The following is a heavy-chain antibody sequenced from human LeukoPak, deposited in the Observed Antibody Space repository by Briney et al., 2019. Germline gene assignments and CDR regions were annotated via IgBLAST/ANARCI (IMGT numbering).Heavy chain of an antibody. CDR3: ARLRSGSTPPPPHYYYGLDV. CDR2: IFYSGSA. CDR1: GGSINDFY. Sequence: PSETLSLTCTVSGGSINDFYWTWIRQPPGKGLEWTGYIFYSGSANSNPSLESRVTISVDTSKNQFSLKLSSVTAADTAAYYCARLRSGSTPPPPHYYYGLDVWGQGTTVIVSS. D-gene: IGHD1-26*01. J-gene: IGHJ6*02. V-gene: IGHV4-59*01.